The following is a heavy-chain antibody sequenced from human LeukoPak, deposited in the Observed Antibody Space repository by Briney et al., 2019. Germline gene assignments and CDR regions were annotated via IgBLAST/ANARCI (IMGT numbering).Heavy chain of an antibody. CDR1: GGSISSYY. D-gene: IGHD2-2*01. J-gene: IGHJ5*02. CDR3: ARSLGVVVPAALNWFDP. CDR2: IYYSGST. Sequence: SETLSLTCTVSGGSISSYYWSWIRLPPGKGLEWIGYIYYSGSTNYNPSLKSRVTISVDTSKNQFSLKLSYVTAADTAVYYCARSLGVVVPAALNWFDPWGQGTLVTVSS. V-gene: IGHV4-59*01.